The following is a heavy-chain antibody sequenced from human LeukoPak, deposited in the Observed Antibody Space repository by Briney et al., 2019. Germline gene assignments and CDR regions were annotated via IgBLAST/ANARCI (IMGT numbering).Heavy chain of an antibody. J-gene: IGHJ1*01. Sequence: ASVKVSCKASGYTFTGYYMHWVRQAPGQGLEWMGWINPNSGGTNYAQKFQGRVTMTRDTSISTAYMELSRLRSDDTAVYYCARDKGYCSSTSCFWQGYFQHWGQGTLVTVSS. V-gene: IGHV1-2*02. D-gene: IGHD2-2*01. CDR1: GYTFTGYY. CDR3: ARDKGYCSSTSCFWQGYFQH. CDR2: INPNSGGT.